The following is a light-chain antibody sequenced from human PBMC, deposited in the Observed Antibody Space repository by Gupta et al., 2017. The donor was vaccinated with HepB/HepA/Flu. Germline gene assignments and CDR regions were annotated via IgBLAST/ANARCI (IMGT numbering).Light chain of an antibody. CDR3: CSYADNYTFD. V-gene: IGLV2-11*01. CDR1: TSEVGGYDY. CDR2: AVS. Sequence: QSALTQPRSVSGSPGQSVTISCTRNTSEVGGYDYVSWFQQHPGKDPKLIIFAVSNRPSGVPDRFSGSKSANSASLTISGLQAEDEAEYYCCSYADNYTFDFGTGTKVTVL. J-gene: IGLJ1*01.